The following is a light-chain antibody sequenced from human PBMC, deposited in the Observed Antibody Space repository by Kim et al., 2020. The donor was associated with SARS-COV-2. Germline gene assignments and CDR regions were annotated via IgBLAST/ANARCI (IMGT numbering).Light chain of an antibody. CDR1: QSVSSR. CDR3: QQYNSCPRT. V-gene: IGKV3-15*01. J-gene: IGKJ1*01. Sequence: EIVMTQSPATLSVSAGERATLSCRASQSVSSRLAWYQQKPGQAPKLLIYGASSRATGIPSRFSGSGSGTEFTLTISSLQSEDFAVYYCQQYNSCPRTFGQGTQLDIK. CDR2: GAS.